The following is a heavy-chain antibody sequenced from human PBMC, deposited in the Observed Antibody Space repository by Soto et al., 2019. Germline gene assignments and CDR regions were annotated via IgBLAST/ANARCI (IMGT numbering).Heavy chain of an antibody. V-gene: IGHV3-23*01. Sequence: PGGSLRLSCAASGFTFSSYAMSWVRQAPGKGLEWVSAISGSGGSTYYADSVKGRFTISRDNSKNTLYLQMNSLRAEDTAVYYCAKDLYSSGWYYWFDPWGQGTLVTVSS. CDR1: GFTFSSYA. CDR2: ISGSGGST. J-gene: IGHJ5*02. D-gene: IGHD6-19*01. CDR3: AKDLYSSGWYYWFDP.